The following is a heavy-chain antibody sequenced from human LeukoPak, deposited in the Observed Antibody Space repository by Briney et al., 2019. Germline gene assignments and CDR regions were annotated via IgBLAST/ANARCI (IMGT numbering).Heavy chain of an antibody. CDR1: GNYW. CDR3: VRDARMETKAGQPFDD. J-gene: IGHJ4*02. D-gene: IGHD6-19*01. V-gene: IGHV3-33*08. Sequence: GGSLRLSCAASGNYWMHWVRQAPGKGLEWVTVIGYDGRNKQYADSVKGRFTISRDNSKNMIYLQMNSLRVEDTAVYYCVRDARMETKAGQPFDDWGQGTLVTVSS. CDR2: IGYDGRNK.